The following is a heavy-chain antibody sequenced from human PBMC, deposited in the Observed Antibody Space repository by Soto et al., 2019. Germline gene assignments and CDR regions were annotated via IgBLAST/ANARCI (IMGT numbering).Heavy chain of an antibody. CDR3: VRGKVNFDY. V-gene: IGHV4-38-2*01. Sequence: PSESLSITCVVSDDSISSGYHWGWIRQPPGKGLECIGTIYQSGNTYYNPSLKSRVILSIDTSKNQFSLKLSTVTAADTAVYYCVRGKVNFDYWGKGILVTVSS. J-gene: IGHJ4*02. CDR2: IYQSGNT. CDR1: DDSISSGYH.